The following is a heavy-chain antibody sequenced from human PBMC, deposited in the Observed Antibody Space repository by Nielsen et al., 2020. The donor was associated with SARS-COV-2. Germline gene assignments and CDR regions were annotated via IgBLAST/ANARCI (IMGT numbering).Heavy chain of an antibody. D-gene: IGHD2-2*01. Sequence: GESLKISCAASGFTFSSYEMNWVRQAPGKGLEWVSYISSSGSTIYYADSVKGRFTISRDNAKNSLYLQMNSLRAEDTAVYYCARRYQLPLDYYYGMDVWGQGTTVTVSS. CDR2: ISSSGSTI. CDR1: GFTFSSYE. CDR3: ARRYQLPLDYYYGMDV. J-gene: IGHJ6*02. V-gene: IGHV3-48*03.